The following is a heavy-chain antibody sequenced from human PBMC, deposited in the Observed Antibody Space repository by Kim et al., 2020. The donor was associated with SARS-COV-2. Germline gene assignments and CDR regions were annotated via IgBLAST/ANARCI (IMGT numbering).Heavy chain of an antibody. D-gene: IGHD6-13*01. J-gene: IGHJ4*02. CDR3: AIDASSRGDS. CDR1: GFTLSSYC. Sequence: GGSLRLSCAASGFTLSSYCMSWVRQAPGKGLEWVAYIKKAGSNKNYVGSVKGRFTISRDNAKNSLYLQMNSLRVEDTALYYCAIDASSRGDSWCQGALVT. CDR2: IKKAGSNK. V-gene: IGHV3-7*01.